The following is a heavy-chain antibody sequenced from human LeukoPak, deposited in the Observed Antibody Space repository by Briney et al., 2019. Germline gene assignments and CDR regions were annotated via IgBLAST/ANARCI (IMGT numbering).Heavy chain of an antibody. J-gene: IGHJ4*02. CDR1: GFTVSSNY. CDR2: IYSGGST. CDR3: ARAGSGGLLGY. V-gene: IGHV3-66*01. D-gene: IGHD2-8*02. Sequence: GGSLRLSCAASGFTVSSNYMSWVRQAPGKGLEWVSVIYSGGSTYYADSVKGRFTISRDNSKNTLYLQMNGLRAEDTAVYYCARAGSGGLLGYWGQGTLVTVSS.